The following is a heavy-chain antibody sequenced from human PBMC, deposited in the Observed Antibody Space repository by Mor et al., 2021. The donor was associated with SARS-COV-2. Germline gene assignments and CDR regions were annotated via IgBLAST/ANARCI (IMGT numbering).Heavy chain of an antibody. D-gene: IGHD2-21*01. J-gene: IGHJ4*02. CDR3: ARDRGEGRDDKYEFRH. CDR2: VGSDK. V-gene: IGHV3-30*03. Sequence: VGSDKKYAESMKGRFTISRDNSKNTVFLQMNSLRPEDTAVYYCARDRGEGRDDKYEFRHWGQGTLVTVSS.